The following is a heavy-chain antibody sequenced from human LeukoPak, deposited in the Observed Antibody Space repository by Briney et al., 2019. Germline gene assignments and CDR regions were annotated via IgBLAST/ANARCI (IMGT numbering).Heavy chain of an antibody. Sequence: SETLSLTCTVSGGSISSSSYYWGWIRQPPGKGLEWIGSIYYSGSTYYNPSLKSRVTISVDTSKNQFSLKLSSVTAADTAVYYCARDRLRWGEFDYWGQGTLVTVSS. V-gene: IGHV4-39*07. CDR3: ARDRLRWGEFDY. CDR1: GGSISSSSYY. CDR2: IYYSGST. J-gene: IGHJ4*02. D-gene: IGHD3-16*01.